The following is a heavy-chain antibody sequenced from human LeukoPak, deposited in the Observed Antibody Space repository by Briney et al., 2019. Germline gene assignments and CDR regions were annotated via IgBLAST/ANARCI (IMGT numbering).Heavy chain of an antibody. CDR2: MYYTGST. Sequence: SETLSLTCSVSGGSISSDYWAWIRQPPGKGLDWIGYMYYTGSTNYNPSLKSRGTISLATSKKQFSLKLSSVTAADTAVYYCVRLSVVYGMDVWGRGTTVTVSS. J-gene: IGHJ6*02. CDR1: GGSISSDY. V-gene: IGHV4-59*01. CDR3: VRLSVVYGMDV.